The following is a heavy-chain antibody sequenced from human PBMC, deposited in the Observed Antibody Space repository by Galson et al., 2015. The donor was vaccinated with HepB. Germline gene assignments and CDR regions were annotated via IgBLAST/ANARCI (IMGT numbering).Heavy chain of an antibody. CDR1: GFTFSTYW. Sequence: SLRLSCAASGFTFSTYWMHWVRQAPGKGLVWVSRINSDGSITTYADSVKGRFTISRDNAKNTLYLQMNSLRAEDTALYYCARGRGDSSAYQGWFDPWGQGTLVTVSS. CDR3: ARGRGDSSAYQGWFDP. D-gene: IGHD3-22*01. J-gene: IGHJ5*02. V-gene: IGHV3-74*01. CDR2: INSDGSIT.